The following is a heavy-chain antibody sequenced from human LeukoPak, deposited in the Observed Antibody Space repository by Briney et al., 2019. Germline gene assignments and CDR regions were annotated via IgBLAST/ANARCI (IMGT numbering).Heavy chain of an antibody. D-gene: IGHD3-10*01. V-gene: IGHV1-8*01. CDR3: ARGVGTDYYGSGSYYNA. CDR2: MNPNSGNT. J-gene: IGHJ5*02. CDR1: GYTFTSYD. Sequence: ASVKVSCKASGYTFTSYDINWVRQATGQGLEWMGWMNPNSGNTGYAQKFQGRVTMNRNTSISTAYMELSGLRSEDTAVYYCARGVGTDYYGSGSYYNAWGQGTLVTVSS.